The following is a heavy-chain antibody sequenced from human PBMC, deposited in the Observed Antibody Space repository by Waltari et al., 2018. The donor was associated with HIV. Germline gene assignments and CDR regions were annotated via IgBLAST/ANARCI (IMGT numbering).Heavy chain of an antibody. J-gene: IGHJ5*02. CDR2: INHSGST. V-gene: IGHV4-34*01. D-gene: IGHD2-21*01. CDR3: ARRLLWWPKGTWFDP. Sequence: QVQLQQWGAGLLKPSETLSLTCAVYGGSFSGYYWSWIRQPPGKGLEWIGEINHSGSTNYNPSLKVRVTISVDTSKNQFSLKLSSVTAADTAVYYCARRLLWWPKGTWFDPWAREPWSPSPQ. CDR1: GGSFSGYY.